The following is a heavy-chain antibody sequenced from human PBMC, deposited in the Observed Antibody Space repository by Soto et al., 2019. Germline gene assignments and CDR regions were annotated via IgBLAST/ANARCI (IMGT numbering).Heavy chain of an antibody. J-gene: IGHJ4*02. V-gene: IGHV4-59*01. D-gene: IGHD1-20*01. Sequence: SATLSPSCTVSGFYITPYFWTWIRHPPGKGLEWIGYVYHTGNTYYNPSLKSRVTISLDTSKNQVSLRLKSVTAADTAVYYCAREQYNWKLWGQGTLVTVS. CDR2: VYHTGNT. CDR3: AREQYNWKL. CDR1: GFYITPYF.